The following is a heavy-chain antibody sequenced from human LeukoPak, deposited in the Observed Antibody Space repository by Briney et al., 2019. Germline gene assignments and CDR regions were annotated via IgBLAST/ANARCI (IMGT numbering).Heavy chain of an antibody. D-gene: IGHD6-19*01. CDR2: SYYSGST. CDR3: ARLAAGSGSFDY. Sequence: SGTLSLTCTVSGAPLSSSSYYWGWIRQPPGKGLEWIGTSYYSGSTYYNASLKSRVTISMDTSKNQSSLKLSSVTAADTAVYYCARLAAGSGSFDYWGQGTLVIVFS. J-gene: IGHJ4*02. CDR1: GAPLSSSSYY. V-gene: IGHV4-39*01.